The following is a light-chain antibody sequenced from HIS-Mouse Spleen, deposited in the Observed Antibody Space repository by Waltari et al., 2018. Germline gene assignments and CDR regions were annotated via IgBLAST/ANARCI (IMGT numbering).Light chain of an antibody. CDR1: QGISSY. Sequence: AIRMTQSPSSFSASTGDRVTITCRSCQGISSYLAWYQQKPGKAPKLLIYAASTLQSGVPSRFSGSGSGTDFTLTISCLQSEDFATYYCQQYYNYPFTFGPGTKVDIK. CDR2: AAS. V-gene: IGKV1-8*01. CDR3: QQYYNYPFT. J-gene: IGKJ3*01.